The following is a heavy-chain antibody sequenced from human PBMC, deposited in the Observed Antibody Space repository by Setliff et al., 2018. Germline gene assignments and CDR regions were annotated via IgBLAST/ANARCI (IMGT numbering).Heavy chain of an antibody. CDR1: GGSISGYY. CDR2: INHSEST. D-gene: IGHD2-8*02. CDR3: TVYNTGSSKDHY. V-gene: IGHV4-34*01. J-gene: IGHJ4*02. Sequence: SETLSLTCAVYGGSISGYYWSWIRQPAGKGLEWIGEINHSESTNYNPSLKSRVTISVDTSKNQFSLKLSSVTAADTALYYCTVYNTGSSKDHYWGQGTPVTVSS.